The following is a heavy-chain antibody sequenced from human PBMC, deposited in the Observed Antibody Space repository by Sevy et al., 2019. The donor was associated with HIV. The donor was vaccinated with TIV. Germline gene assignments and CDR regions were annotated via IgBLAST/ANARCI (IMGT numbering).Heavy chain of an antibody. Sequence: GGSLRLSCAASGFTFTTYAMTWVRQGPRKGLEWVSSITGSGGASYYADSVKGRFTTSRDSSRNIVTLQMNRLRVEDTAVYYCVRARFVGSGWGANFDYWGQGAMVTVSS. CDR2: ITGSGGAS. J-gene: IGHJ4*02. V-gene: IGHV3-23*01. D-gene: IGHD6-25*01. CDR3: VRARFVGSGWGANFDY. CDR1: GFTFTTYA.